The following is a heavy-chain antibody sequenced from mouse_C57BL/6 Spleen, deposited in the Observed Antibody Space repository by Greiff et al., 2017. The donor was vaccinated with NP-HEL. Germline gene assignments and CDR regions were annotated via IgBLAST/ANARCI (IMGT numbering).Heavy chain of an antibody. V-gene: IGHV1-9*01. Sequence: QVQLQQSGAELMKPGASVKLSCKATGYTFTGYWIEWVKQRPGHGLEWIGEILPGSGSTNYNEKFKGKATFTADPSSNTAYMQLSSLTTEDSAIYYCARRGFDYYGIGFPFAYWGQGTLVTVSA. D-gene: IGHD1-1*01. CDR3: ARRGFDYYGIGFPFAY. J-gene: IGHJ3*01. CDR2: ILPGSGST. CDR1: GYTFTGYW.